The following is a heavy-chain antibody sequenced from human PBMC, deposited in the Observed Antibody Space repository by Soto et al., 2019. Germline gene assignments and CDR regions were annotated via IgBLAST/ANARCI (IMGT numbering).Heavy chain of an antibody. CDR1: GYSFTNYW. Sequence: GEALKLSCQGSGYSFTNYWIGCVRQMPGKGLEWMGIIYPGDSNTRYSPSFQGQVTISADKSITTAYLQWSSLKASDTAMYYCARQGYCSSSSWYTLDYWGQGTLVTVSS. D-gene: IGHD2-2*02. CDR3: ARQGYCSSSSWYTLDY. J-gene: IGHJ4*02. CDR2: IYPGDSNT. V-gene: IGHV5-51*01.